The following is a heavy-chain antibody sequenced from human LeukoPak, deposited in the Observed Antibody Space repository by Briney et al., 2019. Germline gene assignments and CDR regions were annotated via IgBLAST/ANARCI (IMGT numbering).Heavy chain of an antibody. J-gene: IGHJ4*02. CDR2: INHSGST. CDR3: ARGLGSSGFDY. V-gene: IGHV4-39*07. D-gene: IGHD3-22*01. CDR1: GGSISSSSYY. Sequence: PSETLSLTCTVSGGSISSSSYYWGWIRQPPGKGLEWIGEINHSGSTNYNPSLKSRVTISVDTSKNQFSLKLSSVTAADTAVYYCARGLGSSGFDYWGQGTLVTVSS.